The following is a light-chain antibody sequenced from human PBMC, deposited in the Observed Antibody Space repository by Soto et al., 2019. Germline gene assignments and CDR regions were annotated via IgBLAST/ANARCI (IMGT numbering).Light chain of an antibody. CDR1: SSDIGGYNY. CDR3: SSYADSSTPVV. V-gene: IGLV2-14*01. J-gene: IGLJ2*01. CDR2: DVI. Sequence: QSVLTQPASVSGSPGQSITISCTGTSSDIGGYNYVSWYQQHPGKAPRLMIYDVINRPSGVSNRFSGSKSGNTASLTISGLQAEDEADYYCSSYADSSTPVVFGGGTKLTVL.